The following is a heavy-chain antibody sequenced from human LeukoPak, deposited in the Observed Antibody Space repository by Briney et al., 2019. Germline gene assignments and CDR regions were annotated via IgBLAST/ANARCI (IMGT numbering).Heavy chain of an antibody. CDR3: ARDQDIVVVRAFDI. D-gene: IGHD2-15*01. V-gene: IGHV3-11*04. CDR1: GFTFSDYY. CDR2: ISSSSSTI. J-gene: IGHJ3*02. Sequence: PGGSLRLSCAASGFTFSDYYMTWIRQAPGKGLEWVSYISSSSSTIYYADSVRGRFTISRDNAKNSLYLQMNSLRAEDTAVYYCARDQDIVVVRAFDIWGQGTMVTVSS.